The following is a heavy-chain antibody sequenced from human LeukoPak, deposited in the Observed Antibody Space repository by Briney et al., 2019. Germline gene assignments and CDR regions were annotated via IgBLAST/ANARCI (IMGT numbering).Heavy chain of an antibody. D-gene: IGHD6-6*01. CDR1: GYTFTGYY. J-gene: IGHJ4*02. CDR2: INPNSGGT. Sequence: ASVKVSCKASGYTFTGYYMHWVRQAPGQGPEWMGWINPNSGGTDYAQKFQGRVTMTRDTSISTAYMELSKLRSDDTAVYYCARDEYSSSPDFDYWGQGTLVTVSS. CDR3: ARDEYSSSPDFDY. V-gene: IGHV1-2*02.